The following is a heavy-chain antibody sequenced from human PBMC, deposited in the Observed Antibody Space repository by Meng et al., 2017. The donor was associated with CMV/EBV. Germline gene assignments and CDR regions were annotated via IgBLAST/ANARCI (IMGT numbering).Heavy chain of an antibody. CDR1: GFSLSTSGVG. D-gene: IGHD3-10*01. CDR2: IYWNDDK. J-gene: IGHJ4*02. Sequence: SGPTLVKPTQTLTLTCTFSGFSLSTSGVGVGWICQPPGKALEWLALIYWNDDKRYSPSLKSRLTITKDTSKNQVVLTMTNMDPVDTATYYCAHRRQHLQGRGFDYWGQGTLVTVSS. CDR3: AHRRQHLQGRGFDY. V-gene: IGHV2-5*01.